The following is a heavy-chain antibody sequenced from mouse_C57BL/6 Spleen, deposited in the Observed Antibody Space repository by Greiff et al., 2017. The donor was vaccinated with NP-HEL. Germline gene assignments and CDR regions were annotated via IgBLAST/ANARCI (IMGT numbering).Heavy chain of an antibody. V-gene: IGHV1-64*01. D-gene: IGHD2-3*01. CDR2: IHPNSGST. CDR3: ASHGYYRYFDY. CDR1: GYTFTSYW. J-gene: IGHJ2*01. Sequence: VQLQQPGAELVKPGASVKLSCKASGYTFTSYWMHWVKQRPGQGLEWIGMIHPNSGSTNYNEKFKSKATLTVDKSSSTAYMQLSSLTSEDSAVYYCASHGYYRYFDYWGQGTTLTVSS.